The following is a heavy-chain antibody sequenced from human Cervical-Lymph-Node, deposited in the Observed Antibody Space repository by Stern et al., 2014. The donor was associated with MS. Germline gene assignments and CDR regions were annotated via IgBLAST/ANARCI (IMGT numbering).Heavy chain of an antibody. J-gene: IGHJ6*02. V-gene: IGHV1-2*02. Sequence: VQLVQSGAAVKKPGASAKVSCKASGYSFSDYYIHWVRQAPGQGLEWMGWMNPNSGVITFTQGFQGRVTLTRDTSISPAHLQLRRLRSDDTAVYYCARVKRDDDFGTGMGNFYYFGMDVWGQGTTVTVSS. CDR1: GYSFSDYY. CDR2: MNPNSGVI. D-gene: IGHD3/OR15-3a*01. CDR3: ARVKRDDDFGTGMGNFYYFGMDV.